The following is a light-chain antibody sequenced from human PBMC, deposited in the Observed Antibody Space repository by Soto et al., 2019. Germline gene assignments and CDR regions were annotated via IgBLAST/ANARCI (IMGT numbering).Light chain of an antibody. CDR1: QSVNRF. CDR3: QQSYSSPQT. V-gene: IGKV1-39*01. CDR2: GAS. J-gene: IGKJ1*01. Sequence: DIQMTQSPSSLSASVGDRVSITCRAGQSVNRFLNWYQQKPGKAPKLLIYGASSLQSGVPSRFSGSGSGTDFTLTISCLQPEDSAIYYCQQSYSSPQTFGQGTKVEIK.